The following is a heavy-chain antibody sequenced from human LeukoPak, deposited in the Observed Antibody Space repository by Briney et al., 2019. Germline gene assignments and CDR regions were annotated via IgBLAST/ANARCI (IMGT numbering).Heavy chain of an antibody. D-gene: IGHD3-22*01. V-gene: IGHV1-69*05. CDR3: ARAARVRYYDSSGYHSFDY. CDR2: IIPIFGTA. J-gene: IGHJ4*02. Sequence: SVKVSCKASGGTFSSYAISWVRQAPGQGLEWMGRIIPIFGTANYAQKFQGRVTITTDESTSTAYMELSSLRSEDTAVYYCARAARVRYYDSSGYHSFDYWGQGTLVTVSS. CDR1: GGTFSSYA.